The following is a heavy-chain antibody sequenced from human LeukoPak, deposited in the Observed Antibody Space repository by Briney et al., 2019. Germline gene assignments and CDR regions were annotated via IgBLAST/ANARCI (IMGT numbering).Heavy chain of an antibody. J-gene: IGHJ4*02. CDR2: ISGSGFNT. V-gene: IGHV3-23*01. Sequence: GGTLRLSCAGSGFTLSNYGMSWVRQAPGKGLEWVSSISGSGFNTFYSDSVKGRFTISRDNPKNTLYLQMNSLRAEDTAIYICAKLSDGSGLPYYFDSWGQGTLVTVS. D-gene: IGHD3-10*01. CDR1: GFTLSNYG. CDR3: AKLSDGSGLPYYFDS.